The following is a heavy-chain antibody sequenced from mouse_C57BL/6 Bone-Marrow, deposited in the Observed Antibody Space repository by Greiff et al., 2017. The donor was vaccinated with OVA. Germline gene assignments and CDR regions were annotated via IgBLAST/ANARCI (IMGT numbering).Heavy chain of an antibody. J-gene: IGHJ4*01. Sequence: VMLVESGPGLVQPSQSLSITCTVSGFSLTSYGVHWVRQSPGKGLEWLGVIWSGGSTDYNAAFISRLSISKDNSKSQVFFKMNSLQADDTAIYYCARARYSKEVAMDYWGQGTSVTVSS. CDR3: ARARYSKEVAMDY. D-gene: IGHD2-5*01. CDR1: GFSLTSYG. V-gene: IGHV2-2*01. CDR2: IWSGGST.